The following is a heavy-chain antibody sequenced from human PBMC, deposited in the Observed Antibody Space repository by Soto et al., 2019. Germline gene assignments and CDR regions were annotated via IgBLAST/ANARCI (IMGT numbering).Heavy chain of an antibody. V-gene: IGHV1-2*02. CDR3: ARATRFSSSSLVAFDI. CDR1: GYTFTGYY. CDR2: INPNSGGT. Sequence: QVQLVQSGAEVKKPGASVKVSCKASGYTFTGYYMHWVRHAPGQGLEWMGWINPNSGGTNYAQKFQGRVTMTRDTSISTAYMELSRLRSDDTAVYYCARATRFSSSSLVAFDIWGQGTMVTVSS. D-gene: IGHD6-6*01. J-gene: IGHJ3*02.